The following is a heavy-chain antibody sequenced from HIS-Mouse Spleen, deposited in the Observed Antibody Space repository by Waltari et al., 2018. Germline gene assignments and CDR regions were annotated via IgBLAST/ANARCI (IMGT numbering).Heavy chain of an antibody. J-gene: IGHJ5*02. CDR2: MNPNSGNT. CDR3: ARGRRYYGSGSYSIFTGNWFDP. D-gene: IGHD3-10*01. V-gene: IGHV1-8*01. Sequence: GLEWMGWMNPNSGNTGYAQKFQGRVTMTRNTSISTAYMELSSLRSEDTAVYYCARGRRYYGSGSYSIFTGNWFDPWGQGTLVTVSS.